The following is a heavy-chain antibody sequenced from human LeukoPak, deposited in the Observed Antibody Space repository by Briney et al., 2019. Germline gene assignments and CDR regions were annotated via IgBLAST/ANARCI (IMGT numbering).Heavy chain of an antibody. CDR2: IYPGDSDT. D-gene: IGHD3-9*01. CDR1: GFTFSDYY. CDR3: ARSHYDILTGYLD. V-gene: IGHV5-51*01. J-gene: IGHJ4*02. Sequence: PGGSLRLSCAASGFTFSDYYMSWIRQAPGKGLEWMGIIYPGDSDTRYSPSFQGQVTISADKSISTAYLQWSSLKASDTAMYYCARSHYDILTGYLDWGQGTLVTVSS.